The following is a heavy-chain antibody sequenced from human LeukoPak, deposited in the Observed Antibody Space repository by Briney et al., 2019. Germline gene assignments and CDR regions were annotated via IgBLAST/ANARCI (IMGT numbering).Heavy chain of an antibody. J-gene: IGHJ4*02. D-gene: IGHD2-21*02. CDR1: GFTFSSYS. Sequence: GGSLRLSCAASGFTFSSYSMNWVRQAPGKGLEWVSSISSSSSYIYYADSVKGRFTISRDNAKNSLYLQMNSLGAEDTAVYYCAKDRDGYYQYWGQGTLVTVSS. CDR3: AKDRDGYYQY. CDR2: ISSSSSYI. V-gene: IGHV3-21*01.